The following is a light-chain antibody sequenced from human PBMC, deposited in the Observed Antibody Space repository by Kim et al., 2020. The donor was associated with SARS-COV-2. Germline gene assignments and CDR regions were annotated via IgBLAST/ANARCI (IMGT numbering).Light chain of an antibody. J-gene: IGLJ3*02. V-gene: IGLV3-1*01. CDR1: KLGNKD. CDR2: QDT. Sequence: SYELTQPPSVSVSPGQTASITCSGDKLGNKDASWYQQKPGQSPVLVIYQDTKRPSGIPERFSGSNSGNTATLTISGTQAMDEADYYCQAWDSSVWVFGGGTQLTVL. CDR3: QAWDSSVWV.